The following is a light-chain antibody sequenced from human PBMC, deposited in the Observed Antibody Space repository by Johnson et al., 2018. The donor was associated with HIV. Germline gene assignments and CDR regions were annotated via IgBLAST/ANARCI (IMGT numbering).Light chain of an antibody. CDR1: TSNIGKSY. J-gene: IGLJ1*01. V-gene: IGLV1-51*02. Sequence: SVLTQPPSVSAAPGQKVTISCSGSTSNIGKSYVSWYQQLPGTAPKLLIYEDNKRPSGIPDRFSGSKSGATATLGITGLQTGDEADYYCGIWDATLRPLYVFGTGTTITVL. CDR3: GIWDATLRPLYV. CDR2: EDN.